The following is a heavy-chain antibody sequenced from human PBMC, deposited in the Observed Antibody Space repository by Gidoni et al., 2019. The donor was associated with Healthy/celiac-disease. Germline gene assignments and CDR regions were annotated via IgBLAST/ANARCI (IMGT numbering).Heavy chain of an antibody. CDR3: ATYTNFGAMVGGMDV. V-gene: IGHV5-51*01. CDR2: IYPGDSDT. Sequence: EVQLVQSGAEVKKRGESLKISCKGSGYSFTSYWIGWVRQMPGKGLEWMGIIYPGDSDTRYSPSSQGQVTISADKSISTAYLQWSSLKASDTAMYYCATYTNFGAMVGGMDVWGQGTTVTVSS. CDR1: GYSFTSYW. J-gene: IGHJ6*02. D-gene: IGHD3-3*01.